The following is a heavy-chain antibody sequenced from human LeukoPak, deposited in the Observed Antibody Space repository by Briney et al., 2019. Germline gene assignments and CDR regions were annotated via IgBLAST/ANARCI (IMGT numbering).Heavy chain of an antibody. CDR3: ARRRSYGNNWFDP. CDR1: GGSISSYY. V-gene: IGHV4-59*08. D-gene: IGHD5-18*01. J-gene: IGHJ5*02. CDR2: IYYSGST. Sequence: SETLSLTCTVSGGSISSYYWSWIRQPPGKGLEWIGYIYYSGSTDYNPSLKSRVTISVDTSKNQFSLKLSSVTAADTAVYYCARRRSYGNNWFDPWGRGTLVTVSS.